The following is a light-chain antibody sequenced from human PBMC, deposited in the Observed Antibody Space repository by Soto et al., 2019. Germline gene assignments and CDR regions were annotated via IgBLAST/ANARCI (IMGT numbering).Light chain of an antibody. CDR1: QDIAIY. J-gene: IGKJ4*01. V-gene: IGKV1-39*01. Sequence: IQLTQSPSSLSASVGDRVTITCRASQDIAIYLAWYQQKPGEAPKLLIYAASTLYGGVPSRFSGSGSGTDFTLTISSLQPEDFATYYCQQSYSTHTFGGGTKVDIK. CDR2: AAS. CDR3: QQSYSTHT.